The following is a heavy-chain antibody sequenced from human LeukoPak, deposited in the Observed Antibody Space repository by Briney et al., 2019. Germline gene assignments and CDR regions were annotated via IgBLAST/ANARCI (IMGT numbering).Heavy chain of an antibody. V-gene: IGHV3-48*02. Sequence: GGSLRLSGAASGFTFSSYTMNWVGQAPGKGLEWVSYIRSSGDAIYYAASVKGRFTISRDDARNSLYLQMNSLRDEYTAVYYCARETEALDFWGQGTEVTVSS. D-gene: IGHD3-3*01. CDR3: ARETEALDF. CDR1: GFTFSSYT. CDR2: IRSSGDAI. J-gene: IGHJ4*02.